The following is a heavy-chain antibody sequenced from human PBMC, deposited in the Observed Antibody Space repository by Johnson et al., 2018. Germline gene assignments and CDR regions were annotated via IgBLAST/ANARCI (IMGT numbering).Heavy chain of an antibody. V-gene: IGHV3-7*01. CDR2: IKQDGREK. CDR3: ARGVVSGAMERDYYNIDV. D-gene: IGHD2-2*01. CDR1: GFTFTSFA. Sequence: VQLVESGGGLVQPGGSLRLSCAASGFTFTSFAMSWVRQAPGEGREGVANIKQDGREKNYVDSVKGRFTISRDNAKNSLYLQMNSLRAEDTAVYYCARGVVSGAMERDYYNIDVWGKGTAVTVSS. J-gene: IGHJ6*03.